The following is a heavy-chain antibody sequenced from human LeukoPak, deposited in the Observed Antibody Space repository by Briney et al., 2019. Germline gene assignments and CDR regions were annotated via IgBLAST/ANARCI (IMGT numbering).Heavy chain of an antibody. D-gene: IGHD6-13*01. Sequence: SETLSLTCTVSGGSISSGSYYWRWIRQPPGKVLEWIGYIYYSGSTYYNPSLKSRVTISVDTSTNQYSLKLSSVTAADTAVYYCARVGAAAGYYFDYWGQGTLVTVSS. J-gene: IGHJ4*02. CDR3: ARVGAAAGYYFDY. CDR1: GGSISSGSYY. V-gene: IGHV4-30-4*08. CDR2: IYYSGST.